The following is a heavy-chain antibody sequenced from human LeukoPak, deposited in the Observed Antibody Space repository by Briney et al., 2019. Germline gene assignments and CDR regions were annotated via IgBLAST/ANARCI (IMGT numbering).Heavy chain of an antibody. CDR1: GYTFTSHY. CDR3: ARGASRSFDY. V-gene: IGHV1-8*02. J-gene: IGHJ4*02. Sequence: ASVKVSCKASGYTFTSHYIHWVRQAPGQGLEWMGWMNPNSGNTAYVQKFQGRVTMTRTTSINTAYMELSGLRSADTAVYYCARGASRSFDYWGQGTLVTVSS. CDR2: MNPNSGNT.